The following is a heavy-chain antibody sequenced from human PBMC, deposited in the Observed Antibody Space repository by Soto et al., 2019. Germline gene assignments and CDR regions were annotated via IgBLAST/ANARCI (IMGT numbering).Heavy chain of an antibody. CDR1: DLPFDAHG. CDR3: VKETQRLETYVDA. J-gene: IGHJ5*02. Sequence: GLSLRLSCAASDLPFDAHGMAWFRQSPGKGLQWVSSISVSGALTYYIESVKGRFTISRDNSEHTLYLQMNNLEAGDTAISYCVKETQRLETYVDAWGPGTLVTVS. CDR2: ISVSGALT. V-gene: IGHV3-23*01. D-gene: IGHD3-10*02.